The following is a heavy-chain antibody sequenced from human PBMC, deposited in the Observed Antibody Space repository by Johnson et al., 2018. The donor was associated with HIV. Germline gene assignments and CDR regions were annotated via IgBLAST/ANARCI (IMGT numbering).Heavy chain of an antibody. J-gene: IGHJ3*02. CDR2: ISYDGSNK. CDR1: GFTFDDYD. V-gene: IGHV3-30*18. CDR3: AKSSSSFGAFDI. Sequence: VQLVESGGGVVRPGGSLRLSCAASGFTFDDYDMHWVRQAPGKGLEWVAIISYDGSNKYYADSVKGRFTISRDNSKNTLYLQMNSLRAEDTAVYYCAKSSSSFGAFDIWGQGTMVTVSS. D-gene: IGHD6-6*01.